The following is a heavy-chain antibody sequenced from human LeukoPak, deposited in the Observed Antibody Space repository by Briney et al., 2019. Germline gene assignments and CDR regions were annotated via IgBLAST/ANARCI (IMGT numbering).Heavy chain of an antibody. Sequence: SETLSLTCSVSGGSISSYYWSWIRQPAGKGLEWIGRIYTSGSTTYNPSLKSRVTVSVDTSKNQFSLKLNSVTAADTAVYYCARLRPPTSDCNSSTCYFDYWGQGTLVTVSS. CDR2: IYTSGST. CDR3: ARLRPPTSDCNSSTCYFDY. CDR1: GGSISSYY. V-gene: IGHV4-4*07. J-gene: IGHJ4*02. D-gene: IGHD2/OR15-2a*01.